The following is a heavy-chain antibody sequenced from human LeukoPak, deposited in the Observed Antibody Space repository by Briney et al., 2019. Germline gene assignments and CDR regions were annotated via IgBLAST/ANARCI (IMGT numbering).Heavy chain of an antibody. D-gene: IGHD6-13*01. CDR2: IKQDGSEK. CDR3: ARDDSGWYSSSWTLDY. J-gene: IGHJ4*02. Sequence: PGGSLRLSCAASGFTFSSYWMSWVRQAPGKGLEWVANIKQDGSEKYYVDSVKGRFTISRDNAKNPLYLQMNSLRAEDTAVYYCARDDSGWYSSSWTLDYWGQGTLVTVSS. CDR1: GFTFSSYW. V-gene: IGHV3-7*01.